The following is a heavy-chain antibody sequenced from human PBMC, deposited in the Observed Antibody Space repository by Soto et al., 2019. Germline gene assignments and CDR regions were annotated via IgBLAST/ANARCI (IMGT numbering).Heavy chain of an antibody. Sequence: GGSLRLSCAASGFTFSSYAMHWVRQAPGKGLEWVALTSYDGNNEYYTDSVKGRFTVSRDNSKNTLFLQMNSLRPGDTSVYYCAKDKGVFNWATSYFDYWGQGALVTVSS. J-gene: IGHJ4*02. V-gene: IGHV3-30*18. CDR1: GFTFSSYA. CDR2: TSYDGNNE. D-gene: IGHD1-1*01. CDR3: AKDKGVFNWATSYFDY.